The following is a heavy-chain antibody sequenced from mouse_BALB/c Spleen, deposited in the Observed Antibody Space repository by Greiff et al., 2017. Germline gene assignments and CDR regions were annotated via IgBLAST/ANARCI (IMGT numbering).Heavy chain of an antibody. CDR2: IWGDGST. V-gene: IGHV2-6-7*01. CDR3: ARDSGNYAYYYAMDY. D-gene: IGHD2-1*01. Sequence: VQLMESGPGLVAPSQSLSITCTVSGFSLTGYGVNWVRQPPGKGLEWLGMIWGDGSTDYNSALKSRLSISKDNSKSQVFLKMNSLQTDDTARYYCARDSGNYAYYYAMDYWGQGTSVTVSS. J-gene: IGHJ4*01. CDR1: GFSLTGYG.